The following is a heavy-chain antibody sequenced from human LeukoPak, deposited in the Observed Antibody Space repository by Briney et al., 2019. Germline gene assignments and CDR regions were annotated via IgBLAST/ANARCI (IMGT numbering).Heavy chain of an antibody. CDR3: ARDYIGFFDY. CDR1: GFTFSSYG. Sequence: GGSLRLSCAASGFTFSSYGMHWVRQAPGKGLEWVAVKQYDGIYKYYADSVKGRFTISRDNPRNTLYLQMNSLRAEDTAVYYCARDYIGFFDYWGQGTLVTVSS. D-gene: IGHD3-16*01. CDR2: KQYDGIYK. V-gene: IGHV3-30*02. J-gene: IGHJ4*02.